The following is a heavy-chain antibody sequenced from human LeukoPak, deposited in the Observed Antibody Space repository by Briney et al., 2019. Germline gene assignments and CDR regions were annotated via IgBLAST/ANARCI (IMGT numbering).Heavy chain of an antibody. J-gene: IGHJ6*04. CDR1: GYSFTSYW. V-gene: IGHV5-51*01. Sequence: GESLKISCKGSGYSFTSYWIGWVRQMPGKGLEWMVIIYPGDSDTRYSPSFQGQVTISADKSISTAYLQWSSLKASDTAMYYCARHYRDRSSTSPHSMDVWGKGTTVTVSS. CDR2: IYPGDSDT. CDR3: ARHYRDRSSTSPHSMDV. D-gene: IGHD2-2*01.